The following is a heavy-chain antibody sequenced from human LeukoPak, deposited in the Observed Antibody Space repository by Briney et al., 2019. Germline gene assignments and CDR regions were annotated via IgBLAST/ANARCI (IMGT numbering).Heavy chain of an antibody. V-gene: IGHV4-59*08. CDR3: ARHLGYSSGINCYSYFDV. D-gene: IGHD2-2*01. J-gene: IGHJ2*01. Sequence: PSETLSLTCTVSGGSISSYYWSWIRQPPGKGLECIGYIYYSGTSNYNPSLKSRVTISVDTSKNQFSLKLSSVTAADTAVYYCARHLGYSSGINCYSYFDVWGRGTLVTVSS. CDR2: IYYSGTS. CDR1: GGSISSYY.